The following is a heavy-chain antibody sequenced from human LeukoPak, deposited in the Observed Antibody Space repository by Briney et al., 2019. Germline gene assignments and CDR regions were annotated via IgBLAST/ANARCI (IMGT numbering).Heavy chain of an antibody. Sequence: PGGSLRLSCAASGFTFSSYAMSWVRQAPGKGLEWVSAISGSGGSTYYADSVKGRFTISRDNSKNTLYLQMNSLRAEDTAVYYCAKGGYCSSTSCYFGPNYGMDVWGKGTTVTVSS. CDR3: AKGGYCSSTSCYFGPNYGMDV. D-gene: IGHD2-2*01. J-gene: IGHJ6*04. V-gene: IGHV3-23*01. CDR2: ISGSGGST. CDR1: GFTFSSYA.